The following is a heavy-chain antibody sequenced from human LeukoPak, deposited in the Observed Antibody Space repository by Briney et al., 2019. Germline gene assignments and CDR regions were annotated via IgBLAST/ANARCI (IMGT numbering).Heavy chain of an antibody. V-gene: IGHV3-23*01. Sequence: PGGSLRLSCAASGFTFSSYALSWVRPAPGKGVEWVSAISGSGGTTNYANSVKGRFTISRDNSKNTLYLKMNSLRAEDTAVYYCARKKHYYDSSGYYYDAFDIWGQGTMVTVSS. CDR2: ISGSGGTT. J-gene: IGHJ3*02. D-gene: IGHD3-22*01. CDR1: GFTFSSYA. CDR3: ARKKHYYDSSGYYYDAFDI.